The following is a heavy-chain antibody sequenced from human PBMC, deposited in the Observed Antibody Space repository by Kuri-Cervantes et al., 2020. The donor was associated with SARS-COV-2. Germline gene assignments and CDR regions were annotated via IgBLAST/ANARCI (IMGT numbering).Heavy chain of an antibody. CDR3: AKTSVYNYYFAY. J-gene: IGHJ4*02. Sequence: GGILRLSGRASGFSFSTNVMAWVRQAPGKGLEWVSTMSGSGASTHYADSVKGRFTISRDNSKNMLYLQMYSLRAEDTAVYYCAKTSVYNYYFAYWGQGSLVTVSS. CDR1: GFSFSTNV. D-gene: IGHD5/OR15-5a*01. V-gene: IGHV3-23*01. CDR2: MSGSGAST.